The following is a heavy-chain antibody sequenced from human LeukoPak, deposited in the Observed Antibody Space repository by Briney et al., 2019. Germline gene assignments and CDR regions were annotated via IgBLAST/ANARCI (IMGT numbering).Heavy chain of an antibody. D-gene: IGHD1-26*01. J-gene: IGHJ4*02. CDR1: GFTFSSYG. Sequence: PGGSLRLSCAASGFTFSSYGMHWVRQAPGKGLEWVAFIRYDGSDKYYADSVKGRFTISRDNSKNTLFLQMNSLRAEDTAVYYCAKDLHPMVGAKTLDYWGQGTLVTVSS. V-gene: IGHV3-30*02. CDR2: IRYDGSDK. CDR3: AKDLHPMVGAKTLDY.